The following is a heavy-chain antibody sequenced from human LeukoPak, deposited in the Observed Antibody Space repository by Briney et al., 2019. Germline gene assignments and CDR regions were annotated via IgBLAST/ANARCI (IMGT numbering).Heavy chain of an antibody. CDR3: AKTGYGGNPFDS. D-gene: IGHD4-23*01. V-gene: IGHV4-39*01. CDR2: VYYSGET. J-gene: IGHJ4*02. Sequence: PSETLSLTCTVSGASISSSSYSWGWIRQHPGNWLEWIGGVYYSGETNYNPSLKSRVTISVDVSKNQFYLKLSSVTAADTAVYYCAKTGYGGNPFDSWGQGTQVTVSS. CDR1: GASISSSSYS.